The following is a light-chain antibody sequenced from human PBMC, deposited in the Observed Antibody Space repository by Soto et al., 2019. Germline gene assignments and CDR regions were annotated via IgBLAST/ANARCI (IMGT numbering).Light chain of an antibody. V-gene: IGLV2-14*01. CDR3: SSYTTSSTLEGV. Sequence: QSALTQPATVSGSPGQSITISCTGTSSDVGGYNRVSWYQQHPGKAPKLMIYDVTIRPSGVSNRFSGSKSGNTASLTISGLPAEDEAEYYCSSYTTSSTLEGVFGTGTKLTVL. CDR1: SSDVGGYNR. CDR2: DVT. J-gene: IGLJ1*01.